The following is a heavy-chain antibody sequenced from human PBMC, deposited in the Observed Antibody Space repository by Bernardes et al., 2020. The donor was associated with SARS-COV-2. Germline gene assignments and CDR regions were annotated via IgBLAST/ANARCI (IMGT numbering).Heavy chain of an antibody. CDR3: ARDNTFMLDY. Sequence: GSLRLSCAASGFTFSSYWMAWVRQAPGKGLEWVANIKQDGSQKVYVNSVKGRFTISRDNAKNSLYLQMNSLRAEDSAVYYCARDNTFMLDYWGRGTLVTVSS. J-gene: IGHJ4*02. CDR1: GFTFSSYW. V-gene: IGHV3-7*03. CDR2: IKQDGSQK. D-gene: IGHD3-16*01.